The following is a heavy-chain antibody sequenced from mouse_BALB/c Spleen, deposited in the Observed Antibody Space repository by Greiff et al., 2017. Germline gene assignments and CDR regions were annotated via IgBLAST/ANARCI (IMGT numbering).Heavy chain of an antibody. Sequence: VQLKESGPSLVKPSQTLSLTCSVTGDSITSGYWNWIRKFPGNKLEYMGYISYSGSTYYNPSLKSRISITRDTSKNQYYLQLNSVTTEDTATYYCATVDYYGSSYVEFAYWGQGTLVTVSA. J-gene: IGHJ3*01. V-gene: IGHV3-8*02. CDR3: ATVDYYGSSYVEFAY. CDR2: ISYSGST. D-gene: IGHD1-1*01. CDR1: GDSITSGY.